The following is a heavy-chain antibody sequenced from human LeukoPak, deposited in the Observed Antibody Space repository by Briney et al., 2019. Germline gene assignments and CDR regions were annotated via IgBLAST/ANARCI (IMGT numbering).Heavy chain of an antibody. Sequence: GGSLRLSCAASGFTFSSYWMHWVRQAPGKGLVWVSRINSDGSSTSYADSVKGRFTISRDNAKNTLYLQMNSLRAEDTAVYYCASPLSSGSYYFDYWGQGTLVTVSS. CDR3: ASPLSSGSYYFDY. D-gene: IGHD3-22*01. CDR2: INSDGSST. V-gene: IGHV3-74*01. J-gene: IGHJ4*02. CDR1: GFTFSSYW.